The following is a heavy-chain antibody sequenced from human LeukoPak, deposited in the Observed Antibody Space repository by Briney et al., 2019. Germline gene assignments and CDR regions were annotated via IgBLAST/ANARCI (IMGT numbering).Heavy chain of an antibody. D-gene: IGHD3-10*01. CDR2: IYYSGST. CDR1: GGSISNYY. V-gene: IGHV4-59*01. J-gene: IGHJ6*04. CDR3: ARVATMVRGSNGMDV. Sequence: SETLSLTCTVSGGSISNYYWTWIRQPPGKGLEWIGYIYYSGSTNYNPSLRSRATISVDTSKKQFSLNLSSVTAADTALYYCARVATMVRGSNGMDVWGKGTTVTVSP.